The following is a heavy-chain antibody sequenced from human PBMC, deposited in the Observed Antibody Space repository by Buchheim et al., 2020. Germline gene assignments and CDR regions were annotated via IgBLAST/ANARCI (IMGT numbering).Heavy chain of an antibody. D-gene: IGHD5/OR15-5a*01. CDR1: GYTFTGYY. Sequence: QVQLVQSGAEVKKPGASVKVSCKASGYTFTGYYMHWVRQAPGQGLEWMGWINPNSGGTKYAQKFQGRVTMTRDTSISTAYMELSRLRSDDTAVYYCARAAMSSYYYYGMDVWGQGTT. V-gene: IGHV1-2*02. J-gene: IGHJ6*02. CDR2: INPNSGGT. CDR3: ARAAMSSYYYYGMDV.